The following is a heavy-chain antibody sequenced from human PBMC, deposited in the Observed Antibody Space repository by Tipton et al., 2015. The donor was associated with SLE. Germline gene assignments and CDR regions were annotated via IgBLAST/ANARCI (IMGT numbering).Heavy chain of an antibody. V-gene: IGHV3-30-3*01. CDR1: RFTFSSYA. D-gene: IGHD6-13*01. CDR3: ARAHSSSRYEDDY. CDR2: MSYDGSND. J-gene: IGHJ4*02. Sequence: SLRLSCAASRFTFSSYAMHWVRQAPGKGLEWVAFMSYDGSNDDYADSVKGRFTVSRDNAKNSLYLHMNSLRAEDTAIYYCARAHSSSRYEDDYWGQGTLATVSS.